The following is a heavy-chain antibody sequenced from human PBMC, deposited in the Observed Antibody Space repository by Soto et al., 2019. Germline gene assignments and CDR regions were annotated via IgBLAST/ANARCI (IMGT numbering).Heavy chain of an antibody. CDR3: ARDLWGYCGTDCYPLDV. CDR2: MYNTGST. CDR1: GGSISGEY. Sequence: GTPSLTCTVPGGSISGEYWSWIRQPPGKGLEWIGYMYNTGSTVYNPSFKSRVTISVDTSKNQFSLKLNSVTAADTAVYYCARDLWGYCGTDCYPLDVWGQGTTVT. D-gene: IGHD2-21*02. V-gene: IGHV4-59*01. J-gene: IGHJ6*02.